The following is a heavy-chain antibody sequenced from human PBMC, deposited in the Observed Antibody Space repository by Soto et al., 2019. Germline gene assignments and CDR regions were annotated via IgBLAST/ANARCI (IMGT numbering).Heavy chain of an antibody. CDR3: ARQRDYYDSSGYSLS. CDR2: ISSSSSTI. V-gene: IGHV3-48*02. CDR1: GFTFSSYS. Sequence: GGSLRLSCAASGFTFSSYSMNWVRQAPGKGLEWVSYISSSSSTIYYADSVKGRFTISRDNAKNSLYLQMNSLRDEDTAVYYCARQRDYYDSSGYSLSWGQGTLVTVSS. D-gene: IGHD3-22*01. J-gene: IGHJ5*02.